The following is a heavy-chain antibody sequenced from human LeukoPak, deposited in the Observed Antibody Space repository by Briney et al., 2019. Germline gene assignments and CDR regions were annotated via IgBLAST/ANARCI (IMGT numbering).Heavy chain of an antibody. Sequence: GTSVKVSCKASGYTFTSYGISWVRQAPGQGLEWMGWISAYNGNTNYAEKLQGRVTMTTDTSTSTAYMELRSLRSDDTAVYYCARAPATVTIDYWGQGTLVTVSS. CDR2: ISAYNGNT. J-gene: IGHJ4*02. V-gene: IGHV1-18*01. CDR3: ARAPATVTIDY. CDR1: GYTFTSYG. D-gene: IGHD4-17*01.